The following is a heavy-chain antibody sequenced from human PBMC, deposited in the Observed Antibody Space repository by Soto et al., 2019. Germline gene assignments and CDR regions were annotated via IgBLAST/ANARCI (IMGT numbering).Heavy chain of an antibody. CDR3: ASYGSGSYPPIDY. J-gene: IGHJ4*02. D-gene: IGHD3-10*01. CDR1: GFTTNKHA. Sequence: GGSLRLSCAVSGFTTNKHAMSWVRQAPEKGLEWVAGISDSGADKFYAESVRGRFSISRDGSRSTAYMELSSLRSEDTAVYYCASYGSGSYPPIDYWGQGTLVTVSS. CDR2: ISDSGADK. V-gene: IGHV3-23*01.